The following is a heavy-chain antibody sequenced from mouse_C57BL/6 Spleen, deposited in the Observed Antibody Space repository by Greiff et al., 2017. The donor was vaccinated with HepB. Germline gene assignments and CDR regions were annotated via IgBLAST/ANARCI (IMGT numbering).Heavy chain of an antibody. Sequence: VQLQQSGAELVMPGASVKLSCKASGYTFTSYWMHWVKQRPGQGLEWIGEIDPSDSYTNYNQKFKGKSTLTVDKSSSTAYMQLSSLTSEDSAVYYCARGEVTTGMDYWGQGTSVTVSS. J-gene: IGHJ4*01. V-gene: IGHV1-69*01. CDR3: ARGEVTTGMDY. CDR2: IDPSDSYT. CDR1: GYTFTSYW. D-gene: IGHD2-2*01.